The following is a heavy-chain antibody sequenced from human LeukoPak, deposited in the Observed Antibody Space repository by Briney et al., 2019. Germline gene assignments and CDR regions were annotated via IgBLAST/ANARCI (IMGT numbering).Heavy chain of an antibody. V-gene: IGHV4-34*01. Sequence: PSETLSLTCAVYGGSFSGYYWSWIRQPPGKGLEWIGEINHSGSTNYNPSLKSRVTISVDTSKNQFSLKLSSVTAADTAVYYCAGALDSLNWFDPWGQGTLVTVSS. CDR1: GGSFSGYY. CDR2: INHSGST. CDR3: AGALDSLNWFDP. D-gene: IGHD2-21*01. J-gene: IGHJ5*02.